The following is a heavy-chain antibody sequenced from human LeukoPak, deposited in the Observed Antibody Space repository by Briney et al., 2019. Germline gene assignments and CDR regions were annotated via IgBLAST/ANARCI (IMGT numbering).Heavy chain of an antibody. V-gene: IGHV1-46*01. CDR1: GGTFSSYA. J-gene: IGHJ6*02. CDR2: INPSGGST. D-gene: IGHD3-22*01. CDR3: ARNPYDSSGYYYTSRGDYYYGMDV. Sequence: GASVKVSCKASGGTFSSYAISWVRQAPGQGLEWMGIINPSGGSTSYAQKFQGRVTMTRDTSTSTVYMELSSLRSEDTAVYYCARNPYDSSGYYYTSRGDYYYGMDVWGQGTTVTVSS.